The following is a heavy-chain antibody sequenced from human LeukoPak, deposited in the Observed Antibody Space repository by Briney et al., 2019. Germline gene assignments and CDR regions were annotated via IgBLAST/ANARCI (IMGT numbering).Heavy chain of an antibody. CDR1: GFTFSGYW. CDR3: ARDTGWYFDL. J-gene: IGHJ2*01. D-gene: IGHD4-17*01. Sequence: PGGSLRLSCAASGFTFSGYWMHWVRQVPGKGLGWVSRITGDGSSTTYADSVKGRFTISRDNAKNTVFLQMISLRAEDTAVYYCARDTGWYFDLWGRGTLVTVSS. CDR2: ITGDGSST. V-gene: IGHV3-74*01.